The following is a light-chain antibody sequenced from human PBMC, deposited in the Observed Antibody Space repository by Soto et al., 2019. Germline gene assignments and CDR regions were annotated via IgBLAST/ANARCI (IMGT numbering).Light chain of an antibody. CDR2: GAS. CDR3: QQYGSSWT. V-gene: IGKV3-20*01. J-gene: IGKJ1*01. Sequence: EIVLTQSPATLSLSPGEIATLSCRASQSVSSYLAWYQQKPGQAPRLLIYGASSRATGIPDRFGGSGSGTDFTLTISRLEPEDFAVYYCQQYGSSWTFGQGTKVDIK. CDR1: QSVSSY.